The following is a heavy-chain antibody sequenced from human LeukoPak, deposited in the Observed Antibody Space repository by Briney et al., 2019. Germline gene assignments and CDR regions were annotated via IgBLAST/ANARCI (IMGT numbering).Heavy chain of an antibody. Sequence: GGSLRLSCAASGFTFSSYAMSWVRQAPGKGLEWVSAISGSGGSTYYADSVKGRFTISRDNSKNTLYLQMNSLRAEDTAVYYCAKGHYGDYLEDYFDYWGQGTLVTVSS. D-gene: IGHD4-17*01. V-gene: IGHV3-23*01. CDR1: GFTFSSYA. J-gene: IGHJ4*02. CDR2: ISGSGGST. CDR3: AKGHYGDYLEDYFDY.